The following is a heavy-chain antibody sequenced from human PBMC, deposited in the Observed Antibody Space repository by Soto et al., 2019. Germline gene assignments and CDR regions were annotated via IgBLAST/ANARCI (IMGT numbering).Heavy chain of an antibody. V-gene: IGHV3-23*01. CDR1: GFTVSSNY. CDR3: ARGPRAPPPHDYGMDV. J-gene: IGHJ6*02. CDR2: ISGGGGTT. Sequence: GSLRLSCAASGFTVSSNYMNWVRQAPGKGLEWVAAISGGGGTTFYGDSVEGRFTMSRDNSKNTLFLQMNSLRAEDTAVYYCARGPRAPPPHDYGMDVWGQGTTVTVSS.